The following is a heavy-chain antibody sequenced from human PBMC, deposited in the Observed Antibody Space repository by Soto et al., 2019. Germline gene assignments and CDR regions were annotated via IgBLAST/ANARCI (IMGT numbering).Heavy chain of an antibody. CDR1: GGTFSNSA. J-gene: IGHJ4*02. Sequence: APVKASCKASGGTFSNSAISWVRQAPGQGLEWMGIINPSGGSTSYAQKFQGRVTMTRDTSTSTVYMELSSLRSEDTAVYYCARELGVYYYDSSGSFDYWGQGTLVTVSS. D-gene: IGHD3-22*01. CDR2: INPSGGST. V-gene: IGHV1-46*01. CDR3: ARELGVYYYDSSGSFDY.